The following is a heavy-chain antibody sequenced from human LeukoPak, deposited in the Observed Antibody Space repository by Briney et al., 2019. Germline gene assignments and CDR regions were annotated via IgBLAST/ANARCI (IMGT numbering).Heavy chain of an antibody. J-gene: IGHJ5*02. V-gene: IGHV1-69*13. D-gene: IGHD6-19*01. CDR3: ARDPSSGWYDMGGWFDP. CDR1: GGTFSSYA. CDR2: IIPIFGTA. Sequence: SVKVSCKASGGTFSSYAISWVRQAPGQGLEWMGGIIPIFGTANYAQKFQGRVTITADESTSTAYMELSSLRSEDTAVYYCARDPSSGWYDMGGWFDPWGQGTLVTVSS.